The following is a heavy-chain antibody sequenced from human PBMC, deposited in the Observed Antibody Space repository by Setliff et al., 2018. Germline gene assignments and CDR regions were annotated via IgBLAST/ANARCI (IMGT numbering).Heavy chain of an antibody. CDR2: IDWDDAK. J-gene: IGHJ4*02. CDR1: GVSVSTDGMC. V-gene: IGHV2-70*12. CDR3: AHKSGSYSSMDY. D-gene: IGHD1-26*01. Sequence: SGPTLVNPTQTLTLTCTPSGVSVSTDGMCVSWVRQPPGKALEWLARIDWDDAKFYSPSLKTRLTISKDTSKNQVVLTMTNMDPVDTATYYCAHKSGSYSSMDYWGQGTLVTVSS.